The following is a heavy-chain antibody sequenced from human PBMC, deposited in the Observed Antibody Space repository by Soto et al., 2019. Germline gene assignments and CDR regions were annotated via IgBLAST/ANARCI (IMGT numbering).Heavy chain of an antibody. V-gene: IGHV1-69*02. D-gene: IGHD3-9*01. J-gene: IGHJ4*02. CDR1: GGTFSSYT. Sequence: ASVKVSCKASGGTFSSYTISWVRQAPGQGLEWMGRIIPILGIANYAQKFQGRVTITADKSTSTAYMELSSLRSEDTAVYYCARLGDGRLRYFDWLLPNWGQGTLVTVSS. CDR2: IIPILGIA. CDR3: ARLGDGRLRYFDWLLPN.